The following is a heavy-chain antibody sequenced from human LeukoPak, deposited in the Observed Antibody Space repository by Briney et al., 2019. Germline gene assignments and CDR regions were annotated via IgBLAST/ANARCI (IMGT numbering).Heavy chain of an antibody. V-gene: IGHV3-23*01. J-gene: IGHJ6*02. Sequence: GGSLRLSCEASGFTFSAYAMTWVRQAPGKGLEWVLSIGSDGKTHYSESVKGRFAISRDNSKSMLFLQLNSLRAEDTALYYCARDLYYYVAMDVWGQGTTVTVSS. CDR2: IGSDGKT. CDR3: ARDLYYYVAMDV. D-gene: IGHD3-10*02. CDR1: GFTFSAYA.